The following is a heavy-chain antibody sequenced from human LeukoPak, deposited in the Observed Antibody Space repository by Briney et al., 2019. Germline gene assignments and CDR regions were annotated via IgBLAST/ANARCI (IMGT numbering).Heavy chain of an antibody. J-gene: IGHJ1*01. CDR3: AVLTSGWRFQH. CDR1: GFGFSSQA. CDR2: IYGGGDT. D-gene: IGHD6-19*01. Sequence: PGGSLRLSCAASGFGFSSQAMGWVRQAPGKGLECVSLIYGGGDTYYADSVKGRFTISRDNSKNTLYLQMNSLRAEDTAVHYCAVLTSGWRFQHWGQGTLVTVSS. V-gene: IGHV3-53*01.